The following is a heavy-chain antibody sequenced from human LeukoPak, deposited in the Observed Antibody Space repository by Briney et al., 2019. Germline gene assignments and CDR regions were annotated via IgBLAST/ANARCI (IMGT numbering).Heavy chain of an antibody. CDR2: IYPGDSDT. J-gene: IGHJ4*02. Sequence: GESLKISCKGSGYSFTSYWIGWVRQMPGKGLEWMGIIYPGDSDTRYSPSFQGQVTISADKSISTAYLQWNSLKASDTAMYYCARALRTGQGDYVPVLWGQGTLVTVSS. CDR3: ARALRTGQGDYVPVL. V-gene: IGHV5-51*01. D-gene: IGHD4-17*01. CDR1: GYSFTSYW.